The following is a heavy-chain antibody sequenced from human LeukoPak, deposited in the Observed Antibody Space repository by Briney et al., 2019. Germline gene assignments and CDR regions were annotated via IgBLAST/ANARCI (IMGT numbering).Heavy chain of an antibody. CDR1: GGTFSSYA. V-gene: IGHV1-69*05. CDR2: IIPIFGTT. J-gene: IGHJ6*03. D-gene: IGHD7-27*01. Sequence: SVKLSCKASGGTFSSYAISWVRQAPGQGLEWMGRIIPIFGTTNYAQKFQGRVTITTDESTSTAYMELSSLRSEDTAVYYCAVTGLYNYYYYYSVDVWGKGTTVTVSS. CDR3: AVTGLYNYYYYYSVDV.